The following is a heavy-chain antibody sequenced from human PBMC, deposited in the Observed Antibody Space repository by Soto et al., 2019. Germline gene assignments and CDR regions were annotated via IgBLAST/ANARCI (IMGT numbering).Heavy chain of an antibody. Sequence: PSETLSLTXAVSGGSISSSNWWSWVGQPPGKGLEWIGEIYHSGSTNYNPSLKSRVTISVDKSKNQFSLKLSSVTAADTAVYYCARSTVSPNWFDPWGQGTLVTVSS. CDR3: ARSTVSPNWFDP. J-gene: IGHJ5*02. CDR2: IYHSGST. D-gene: IGHD4-4*01. V-gene: IGHV4-4*02. CDR1: GGSISSSNW.